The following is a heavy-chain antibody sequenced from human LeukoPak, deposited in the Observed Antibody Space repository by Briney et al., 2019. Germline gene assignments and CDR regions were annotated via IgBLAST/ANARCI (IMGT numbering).Heavy chain of an antibody. Sequence: ASVKVSCKVSGYTLTELSMHWVRQAPGKGLEWMGGFDPEDGETIYAQKFQGRVTMTEDTSTDTAYMELSSLRSEDTAVYYCATDLIVVAEGDYWGQGTLVTVSS. CDR2: FDPEDGET. CDR1: GYTLTELS. CDR3: ATDLIVVAEGDY. V-gene: IGHV1-24*01. D-gene: IGHD3-22*01. J-gene: IGHJ4*02.